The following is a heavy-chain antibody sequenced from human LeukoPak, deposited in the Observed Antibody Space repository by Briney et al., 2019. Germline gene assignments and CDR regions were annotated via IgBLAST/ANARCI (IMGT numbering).Heavy chain of an antibody. CDR2: IYYSGST. V-gene: IGHV4-59*08. J-gene: IGHJ4*02. CDR3: ARLNLDSAGLDY. D-gene: IGHD6-13*01. CDR1: GGSISSYY. Sequence: PSETLSLTCTVSGGSISSYYWSWIRQPPGKGLEWIGYIYYSGSTNYNPSLKSRVTISVDTSKNQFSLKLSSVTAADTAVYYCARLNLDSAGLDYWGQGTLVTVSS.